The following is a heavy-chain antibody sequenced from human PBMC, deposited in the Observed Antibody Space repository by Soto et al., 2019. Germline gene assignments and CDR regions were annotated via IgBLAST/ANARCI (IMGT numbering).Heavy chain of an antibody. CDR2: INHSGST. CDR3: ASSDLRITMTSARDDAFDI. D-gene: IGHD3-22*01. V-gene: IGHV4-34*01. Sequence: SETLSLTCAVYGGSFSGYYWSWIRQPPGKGLEWIGEINHSGSTNYNPSLKSRVTISVDTSKNQFSLKLSSVTAADTAVYYCASSDLRITMTSARDDAFDIWGQGTMVTVSS. CDR1: GGSFSGYY. J-gene: IGHJ3*02.